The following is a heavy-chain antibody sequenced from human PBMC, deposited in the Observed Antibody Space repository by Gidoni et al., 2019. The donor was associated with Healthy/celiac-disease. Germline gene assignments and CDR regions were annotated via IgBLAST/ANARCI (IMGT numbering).Heavy chain of an antibody. Sequence: QVQLVQSGAEVKKPGASVKVSCKASGYTFTRYYMHWVRQAPGQGLEWMGIINPSGGSTSYVQKFQGRVTMTRDTSTSTVYMELSSLRSEDTAVYYCARYGGNSGNYYGMDVWGQGTTVTVSS. J-gene: IGHJ6*02. D-gene: IGHD2-21*02. CDR1: GYTFTRYY. CDR2: INPSGGST. CDR3: ARYGGNSGNYYGMDV. V-gene: IGHV1-46*01.